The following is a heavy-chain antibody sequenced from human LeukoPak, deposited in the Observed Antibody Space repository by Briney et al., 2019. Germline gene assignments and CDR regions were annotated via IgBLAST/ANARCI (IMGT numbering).Heavy chain of an antibody. J-gene: IGHJ6*03. V-gene: IGHV1-69*13. Sequence: SVKVSCTASGGTFSSYAIIWVRQAPGQELEWMGGINPIFGTSNYAQKFQGRVTITADESTSTAYMELSSLRSEDTAVYYCARAPSYYEFWSGYRGYYYYYYMDVWGKGTTVTVSS. D-gene: IGHD3-3*01. CDR2: INPIFGTS. CDR1: GGTFSSYA. CDR3: ARAPSYYEFWSGYRGYYYYYYMDV.